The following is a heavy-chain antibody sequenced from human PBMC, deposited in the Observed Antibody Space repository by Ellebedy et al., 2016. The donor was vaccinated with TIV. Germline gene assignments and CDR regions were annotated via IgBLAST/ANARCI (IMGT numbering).Heavy chain of an antibody. Sequence: GESLKISCVASGFTFGSYAMSWVRQAPGKGLEWVSSISGSGGSTYYADSVKGRFTISRDNSKNTLYLQMNSLRAEDTAVYYCARAGGIVVVPAPMDVWGQGTTVTVSS. CDR2: ISGSGGST. J-gene: IGHJ6*02. CDR1: GFTFGSYA. D-gene: IGHD2-2*01. CDR3: ARAGGIVVVPAPMDV. V-gene: IGHV3-23*01.